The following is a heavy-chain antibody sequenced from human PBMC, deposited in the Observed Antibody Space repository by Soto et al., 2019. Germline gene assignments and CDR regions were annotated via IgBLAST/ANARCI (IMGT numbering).Heavy chain of an antibody. Sequence: SETLSLTCTVSGASISVHSYYWTWIRQPPGKGLEWIGSSYYSGTTYFNPSLKSRATISVDTSKNQFSLRLTSVTAADTAIYYCTRRYNWNGNYFDPWGPGALVTVSS. CDR2: SYYSGTT. CDR1: GASISVHSYY. D-gene: IGHD1-20*01. CDR3: TRRYNWNGNYFDP. V-gene: IGHV4-39*01. J-gene: IGHJ5*02.